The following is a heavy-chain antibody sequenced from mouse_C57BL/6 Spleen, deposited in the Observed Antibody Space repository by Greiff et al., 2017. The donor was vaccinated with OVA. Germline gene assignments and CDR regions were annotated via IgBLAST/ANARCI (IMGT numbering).Heavy chain of an antibody. D-gene: IGHD4-1*01. V-gene: IGHV1-76*01. CDR3: ARRANWSWFAY. Sequence: QVQLQQSGAELVRPGASVKLSCKASGYTFTDYYINWVKQRPGQGLEWIARIYPGSGNTYYNEKFKGKATLTAEKSSSTAYMQLSSLTSEDSAVYFCARRANWSWFAYWGQGTLVTVSA. CDR1: GYTFTDYY. CDR2: IYPGSGNT. J-gene: IGHJ3*01.